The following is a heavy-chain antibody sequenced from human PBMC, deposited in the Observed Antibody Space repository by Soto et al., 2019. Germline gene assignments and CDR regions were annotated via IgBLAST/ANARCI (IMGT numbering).Heavy chain of an antibody. V-gene: IGHV4-59*01. CDR2: IFYSGST. D-gene: IGHD5-18*01. J-gene: IGHJ4*02. Sequence: ETLSLTGTVSGGSIRSYYWTWIRQPPGKGLEWLGYIFYSGSTFYNPSLKSRVTISIHTSKSQFSLQLTSVTAADTAVYYCARGAADTAMVDSWGQGTLVTVSS. CDR3: ARGAADTAMVDS. CDR1: GGSIRSYY.